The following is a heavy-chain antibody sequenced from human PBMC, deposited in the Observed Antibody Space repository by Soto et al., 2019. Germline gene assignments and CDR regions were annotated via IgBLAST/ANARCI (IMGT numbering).Heavy chain of an antibody. Sequence: QVRLVESGGGVVQPGRSLRLSCSASGFTFRNFGFHWVRQAPGKGLEWVALIWYDGSNKYYAESLKGRVSISRDNSKNILYVGKKSRRFEDTAVYYCARYGDIQGGPPSKNYAREVWGQQTTFTGSS. CDR2: IWYDGSNK. CDR1: GFTFRNFG. D-gene: IGHD5-12*01. CDR3: ARYGDIQGGPPSKNYAREV. J-gene: IGHJ6*01. V-gene: IGHV3-33*08.